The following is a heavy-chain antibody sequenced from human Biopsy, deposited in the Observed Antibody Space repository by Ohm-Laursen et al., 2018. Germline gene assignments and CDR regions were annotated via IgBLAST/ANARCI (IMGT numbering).Heavy chain of an antibody. V-gene: IGHV4-31*01. J-gene: IGHJ5*02. Sequence: TLSLTCIVSGGSISSGGSYWRWIRQRPGKGLEWIGYIFNSANTYYNPSLKNLITISGDTSKNQFSLKLNSVTAADTAVYYCARGDYFDSNGYFWFDPWGQGTLVTVSS. D-gene: IGHD3-22*01. CDR1: GGSISSGGSY. CDR2: IFNSANT. CDR3: ARGDYFDSNGYFWFDP.